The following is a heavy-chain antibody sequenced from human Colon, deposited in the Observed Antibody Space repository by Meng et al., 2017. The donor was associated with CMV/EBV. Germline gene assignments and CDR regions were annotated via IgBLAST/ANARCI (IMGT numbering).Heavy chain of an antibody. CDR1: GFPLRTPEVG. V-gene: IGHV2-5*02. Sequence: TVNGSSPTSVNPIPILTLTCTFCGFPLRTPEVGVHWIRQPPGKALEWLALIYWDDDNQFRPSLKNRITITKDTSKNQVVLTMTNMDPVDTATYYCAHGRGWLTDYWGQGTLVTVSS. CDR2: IYWDDDN. CDR3: AHGRGWLTDY. D-gene: IGHD6-19*01. J-gene: IGHJ4*02.